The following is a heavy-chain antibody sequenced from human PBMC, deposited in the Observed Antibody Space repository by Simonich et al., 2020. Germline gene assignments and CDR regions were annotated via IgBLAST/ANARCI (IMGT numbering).Heavy chain of an antibody. CDR2: ISRSSRYI. Sequence: EVQLVESGGGLVKPGGSLRLSCAASGFTFSSYSMNWVRQAPGKGLEGVSTISRSSRYIYYADSVKGRFTISRDNAKNSLYLQMNSLRAEDTAVYYCARDAAGDYWGQGTLVTVSS. CDR1: GFTFSSYS. D-gene: IGHD6-13*01. V-gene: IGHV3-21*01. CDR3: ARDAAGDY. J-gene: IGHJ4*02.